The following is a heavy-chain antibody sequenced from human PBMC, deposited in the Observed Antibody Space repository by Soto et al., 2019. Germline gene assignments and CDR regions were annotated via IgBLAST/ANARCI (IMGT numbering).Heavy chain of an antibody. D-gene: IGHD6-19*01. CDR2: MNPNSRNT. CDR3: AREGLYGSIQDNTFDI. V-gene: IGHV1-8*01. CDR1: GYTFNRHD. Sequence: QVQLVQSGAEVKRSGASVRISCKASGYTFNRHDINWVRQATGQGPEWIGWMNPNSRNTGYAQKFQGRVTMTRESSITPAYMDLSSLTSEDTAIYYCAREGLYGSIQDNTFDIWGQGTMVSVSS. J-gene: IGHJ3*02.